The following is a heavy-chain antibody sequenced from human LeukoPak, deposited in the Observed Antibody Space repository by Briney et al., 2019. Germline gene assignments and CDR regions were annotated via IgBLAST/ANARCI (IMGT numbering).Heavy chain of an antibody. V-gene: IGHV4-39*01. CDR2: IYYSRRT. CDR1: VGSISSSSYY. D-gene: IGHD3-16*01. J-gene: IGHJ5*02. CDR3: ARDVSLWDPCDP. Sequence: SETLSLTCTVPVGSISSSSYYCGWIRQPPGKGLEWIGSIYYSRRTYYNPSLKSRVTISVDTSKNQFSPKLSSVTAADTAVYYCARDVSLWDPCDPWGQGTLVTVSS.